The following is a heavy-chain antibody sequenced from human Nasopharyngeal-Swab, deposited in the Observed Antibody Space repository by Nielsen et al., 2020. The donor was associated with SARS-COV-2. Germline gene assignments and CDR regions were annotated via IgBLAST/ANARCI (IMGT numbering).Heavy chain of an antibody. CDR1: GFNFGTYA. CDR2: ISGGYST. D-gene: IGHD3-22*01. J-gene: IGHJ3*02. Sequence: GGSLRLSCAASGFNFGTYAMSWVRQAPGKGLEWVSVISGGYSTYYTDSVKGRFTISRDNSKNTLYLQMNSLRAEDTAVYYCAKDHSSGFDAFDIWGQGTMVTVSS. CDR3: AKDHSSGFDAFDI. V-gene: IGHV3-23*01.